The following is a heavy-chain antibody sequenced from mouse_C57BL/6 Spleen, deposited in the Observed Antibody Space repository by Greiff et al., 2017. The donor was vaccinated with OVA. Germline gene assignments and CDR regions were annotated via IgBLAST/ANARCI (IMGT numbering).Heavy chain of an antibody. J-gene: IGHJ2*01. CDR3: ARSGTPLDD. D-gene: IGHD3-1*01. CDR1: GYTFTDYY. V-gene: IGHV1-76*01. Sequence: QVQLQQSGAELVRPGASVKLSCKASGYTFTDYYINWVKQRPGQGLEWIARIYPGSGNTYYNEKFKGKATLTAEKSSSTAYMQLSSLTSEDSAVYFCARSGTPLDDGGQGTTLTVSS. CDR2: IYPGSGNT.